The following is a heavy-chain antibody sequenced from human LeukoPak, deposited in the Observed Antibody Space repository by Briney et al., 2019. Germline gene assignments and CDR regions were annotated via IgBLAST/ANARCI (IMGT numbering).Heavy chain of an antibody. CDR2: IIPIFGTA. Sequence: SVKVSCKASGYTFTDYYMHWVRQAPGQGLEWMGGIIPIFGTANYAQKFQVRVTITADTSTSTAYMELSSLRSDDTAVYYCARGSRTGWYYFDYWGQGTLVTVSS. CDR1: GYTFTDYY. CDR3: ARGSRTGWYYFDY. V-gene: IGHV1-69*06. D-gene: IGHD6-19*01. J-gene: IGHJ4*02.